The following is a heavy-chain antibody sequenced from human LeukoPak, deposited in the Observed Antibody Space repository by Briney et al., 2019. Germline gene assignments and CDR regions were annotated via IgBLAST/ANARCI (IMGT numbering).Heavy chain of an antibody. V-gene: IGHV4-39*01. Sequence: NPSETLSLTCTVSGGSISSSSYYWGWIRQPPGKGLEWIGSIYYSGSTYYNPSLKSRVTISVDTSKNQFSLKLSSVTAADTAVYYCARHPSGWYSWYFDLWGRGTLVTVSS. J-gene: IGHJ2*01. CDR1: GGSISSSSYY. CDR3: ARHPSGWYSWYFDL. D-gene: IGHD6-19*01. CDR2: IYYSGST.